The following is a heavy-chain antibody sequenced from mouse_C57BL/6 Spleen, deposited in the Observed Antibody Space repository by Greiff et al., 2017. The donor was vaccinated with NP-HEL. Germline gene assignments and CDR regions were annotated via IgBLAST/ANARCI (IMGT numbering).Heavy chain of an antibody. Sequence: SGPELVKPGASVKIPCKASGYTFTDYNMDWVKQSHGKSLEWIGDINPNNGGTIYNQKFKGKATLTVDKSSSTAYMELRSLTSEDTAVYYCARSIYYGYLDYWGQGTTLTVSS. D-gene: IGHD2-1*01. CDR2: INPNNGGT. CDR3: ARSIYYGYLDY. V-gene: IGHV1-18*01. CDR1: GYTFTDYN. J-gene: IGHJ2*01.